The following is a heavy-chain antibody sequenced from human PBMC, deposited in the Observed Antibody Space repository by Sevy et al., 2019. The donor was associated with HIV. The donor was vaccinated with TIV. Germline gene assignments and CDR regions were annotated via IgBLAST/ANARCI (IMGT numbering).Heavy chain of an antibody. J-gene: IGHJ2*01. CDR3: AKHYIHDIADGWYFDL. D-gene: IGHD6-13*01. CDR2: INSDGRST. CDR1: EFTFSSYW. Sequence: GGSLRLSCAASEFTFSSYWMHWVRQAPGKGLVWVSRINSDGRSTSYADSVKGRFTISRDNSKNTLYLQVNSLRVEDTAVYYCAKHYIHDIADGWYFDLWGRGTLVTVSS. V-gene: IGHV3-74*01.